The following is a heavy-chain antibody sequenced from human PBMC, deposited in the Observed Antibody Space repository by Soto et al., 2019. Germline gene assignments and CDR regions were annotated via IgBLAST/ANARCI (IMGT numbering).Heavy chain of an antibody. CDR1: GFTFSGSP. V-gene: IGHV3-48*03. CDR3: ARESTVITAFDY. D-gene: IGHD4-17*01. J-gene: IGHJ4*02. CDR2: ISSSGSTI. Sequence: EVQLVESGGGLVQPGGSLKLSCAASGFTFSGSPIHWVRQAPGKGLEWVSYISSSGSTIYYADSVKGRFTISRDNAKRSLYLQMNSLRAEDTAVYYCARESTVITAFDYWGQGTLVTVSS.